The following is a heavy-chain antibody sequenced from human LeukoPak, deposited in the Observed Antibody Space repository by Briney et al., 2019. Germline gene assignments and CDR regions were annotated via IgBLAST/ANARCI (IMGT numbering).Heavy chain of an antibody. Sequence: GGSLRLSCAASGFTVSSNSMSWVRQAPGKGLEWVSVIYSGGSTYYADSVKGRFTISRDSFKNTVYLQMNSLRAEDTAVYYCAREKSGSSSAFDYWGQGTLVTVSS. CDR1: GFTVSSNS. D-gene: IGHD1-26*01. CDR3: AREKSGSSSAFDY. J-gene: IGHJ4*02. V-gene: IGHV3-53*01. CDR2: IYSGGST.